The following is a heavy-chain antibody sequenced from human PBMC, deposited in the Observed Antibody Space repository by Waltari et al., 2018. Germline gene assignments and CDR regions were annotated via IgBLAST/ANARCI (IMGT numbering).Heavy chain of an antibody. CDR3: ARRYNGYDYSYFDY. CDR2: FYPSGTT. J-gene: IGHJ4*02. V-gene: IGHV4-4*07. D-gene: IGHD5-12*01. Sequence: QVQLQESGPVLVKPSETLSLTCTVSGGSISTYHWSWIRQPAGRGLEWIGRFYPSGTTNYNPSLKIRVTRSVDASKNLFSLRLSSVTAADTAVYYCARRYNGYDYSYFDYWGQGTLVTVSS. CDR1: GGSISTYH.